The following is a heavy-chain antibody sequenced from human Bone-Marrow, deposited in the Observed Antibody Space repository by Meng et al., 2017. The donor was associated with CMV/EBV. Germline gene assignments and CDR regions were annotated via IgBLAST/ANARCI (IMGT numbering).Heavy chain of an antibody. CDR2: IRSKANSYAT. J-gene: IGHJ4*02. CDR3: TGARYYGSGSYYNVDY. D-gene: IGHD3-10*01. CDR1: FTFSGSA. Sequence: FTFSGSAMHWVRKASGKGLEWVGRIRSKANSYATAYAASVKGRFTISRDDSKNTAYLQMNSLKTEDTAVYYCTGARYYGSGSYYNVDYWGQGTLVTVSS. V-gene: IGHV3-73*01.